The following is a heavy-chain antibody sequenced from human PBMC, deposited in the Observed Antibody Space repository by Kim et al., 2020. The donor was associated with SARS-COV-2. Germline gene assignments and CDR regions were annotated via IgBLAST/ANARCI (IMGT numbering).Heavy chain of an antibody. CDR1: GGSISSGGYY. CDR3: ARYITMVRGVMKPRDAFDI. Sequence: SETLSLTCTVSGGSISSGGYYWSWIRQHPGKGLEWIGYIYYSGSTYYNPSLKSRVTISVDTSKNQFSLKLSSVTAADTAVYYCARYITMVRGVMKPRDAFDIWGQGTMVTVSS. V-gene: IGHV4-31*03. CDR2: IYYSGST. J-gene: IGHJ3*02. D-gene: IGHD3-10*01.